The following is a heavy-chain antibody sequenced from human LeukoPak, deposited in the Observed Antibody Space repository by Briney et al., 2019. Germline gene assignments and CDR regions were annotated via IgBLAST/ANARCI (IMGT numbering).Heavy chain of an antibody. CDR2: VYTSGST. V-gene: IGHV4-4*07. Sequence: PSETLSLTCTVSGGSISSYYWSWIRQPAGKGLELIGRVYTSGSTNYNPSLKSRVTMSVDTSKNQFSLRLSSVTAADTAVYYCARGATYYDILTVWGQGTLVTVSS. D-gene: IGHD3-9*01. J-gene: IGHJ4*02. CDR3: ARGATYYDILTV. CDR1: GGSISSYY.